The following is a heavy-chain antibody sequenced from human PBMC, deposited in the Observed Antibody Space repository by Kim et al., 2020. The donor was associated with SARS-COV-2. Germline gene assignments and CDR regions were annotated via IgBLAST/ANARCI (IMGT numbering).Heavy chain of an antibody. Sequence: GGSLRLSCAASGLTFRDSWVNGVRQSPGQGRELVDCINRVGRERNYADSVKGRLTISRDNAKNLVFLEVNTLTADDSAVYFCAAGRGWLIDFWGEGSLVPVSS. CDR2: INRVGRER. CDR3: AAGRGWLIDF. CDR1: GLTFRDSW. J-gene: IGHJ4*02. V-gene: IGHV3-7*05. D-gene: IGHD6-19*01.